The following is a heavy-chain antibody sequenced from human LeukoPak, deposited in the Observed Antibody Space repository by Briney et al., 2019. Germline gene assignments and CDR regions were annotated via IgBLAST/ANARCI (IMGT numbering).Heavy chain of an antibody. CDR1: GGTFSSYA. D-gene: IGHD5-24*01. J-gene: IGHJ4*02. V-gene: IGHV1-69*06. CDR3: ARGEMATITHFDY. Sequence: SVKVSCKASGGTFSSYAISWVRQAPGQGLEWMGGIIPIFGTANYAQKFQGRVTITADKSTSTAYMELSSLRSEDTAVYYCARGEMATITHFDYWGQGTLVTVSS. CDR2: IIPIFGTA.